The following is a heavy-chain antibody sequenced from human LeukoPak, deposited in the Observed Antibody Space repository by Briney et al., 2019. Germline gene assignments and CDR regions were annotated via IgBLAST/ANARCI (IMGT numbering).Heavy chain of an antibody. CDR3: ARSDYYGSGSYVWFDP. J-gene: IGHJ5*02. CDR1: GVSISSSSYY. Sequence: KPSETLSLTCTVSGVSISSSSYYWGWIRQPPGKGLEWIGYIYYSGSTYYNPSLKSRVTISVDTSKNQFSLKLSSVTAADTAVYYCARSDYYGSGSYVWFDPWGQGTLVTVSS. V-gene: IGHV4-39*07. D-gene: IGHD3-10*01. CDR2: IYYSGST.